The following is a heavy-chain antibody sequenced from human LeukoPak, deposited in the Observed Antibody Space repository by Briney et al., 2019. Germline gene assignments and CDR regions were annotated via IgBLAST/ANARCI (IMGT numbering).Heavy chain of an antibody. CDR2: IKQDGSEK. CDR1: GFTFSSYW. Sequence: GGSLRLSCAASGFTFSSYWMSWVRQAPGKGLEWVANIKQDGSEKYYVDSVKGRFTISRDNAKNSLYLQMNSLRAEDTAVYYCASPLWFGELPDAFDIWGQGTMVTVSS. D-gene: IGHD3-10*01. J-gene: IGHJ3*02. V-gene: IGHV3-7*01. CDR3: ASPLWFGELPDAFDI.